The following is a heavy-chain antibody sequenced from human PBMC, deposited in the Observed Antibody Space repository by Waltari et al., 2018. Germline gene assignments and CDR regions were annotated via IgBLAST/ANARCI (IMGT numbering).Heavy chain of an antibody. CDR2: IYYSGST. V-gene: IGHV4-59*01. CDR3: ARDMTQRRRDWYFDL. Sequence: QVQLQESGSGLVKPSETLSLTCTVSGGSISSYYWSWIRQPPGKGLEWIGYIYYSGSTNYNPSLKSRVTISVDTSKNQFSLKLSSVTAADTAVYYCARDMTQRRRDWYFDLWGRGTLVTVSS. J-gene: IGHJ2*01. D-gene: IGHD3-16*01. CDR1: GGSISSYY.